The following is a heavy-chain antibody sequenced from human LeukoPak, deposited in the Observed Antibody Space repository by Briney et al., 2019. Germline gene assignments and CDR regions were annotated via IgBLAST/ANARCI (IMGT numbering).Heavy chain of an antibody. CDR3: ARDRYYYDSSGYYGSDY. CDR1: GFTFSSYG. D-gene: IGHD3-22*01. CDR2: IRYDGSNK. V-gene: IGHV3-30*02. Sequence: GGSLRLSCAASGFTFSSYGMHWVRQAPGKGLEWVAFIRYDGSNKYYADSVKGRFTISRDNAKNSLYLQMNSLRAEDTAVYYCARDRYYYDSSGYYGSDYWGQGTLVTVSS. J-gene: IGHJ4*02.